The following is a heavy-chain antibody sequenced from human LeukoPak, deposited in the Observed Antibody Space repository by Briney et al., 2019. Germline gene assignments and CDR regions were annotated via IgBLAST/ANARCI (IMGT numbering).Heavy chain of an antibody. CDR1: GFTFSSYG. CDR2: ISSSSSTI. V-gene: IGHV3-48*02. Sequence: RAGGSLRLSCAASGFTFSSYGMHWVRRAPGKGLEWVSYISSSSSTIYYADSVKGRFTISRDNAKNSLYLQMNSLRDEDTAVYYCATNYYDSSGFGYWGQGTLVTVSS. J-gene: IGHJ4*02. CDR3: ATNYYDSSGFGY. D-gene: IGHD3-22*01.